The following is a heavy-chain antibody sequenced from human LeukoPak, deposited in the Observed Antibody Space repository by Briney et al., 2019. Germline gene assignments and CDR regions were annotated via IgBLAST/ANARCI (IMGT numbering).Heavy chain of an antibody. D-gene: IGHD3-10*01. CDR2: IYTSGST. Sequence: SETLSLTCTVSGGSISSSSYYWSWIRQPAGKGLEWIGRIYTSGSTNYNPSLKSRVTMSVDTSKNQFSLKLSSVTAADTAVYYCARDALPRAGSGSYPKYYYYYYYMDVWGKGTTVTISS. CDR1: GGSISSSSYY. CDR3: ARDALPRAGSGSYPKYYYYYYYMDV. J-gene: IGHJ6*03. V-gene: IGHV4-61*02.